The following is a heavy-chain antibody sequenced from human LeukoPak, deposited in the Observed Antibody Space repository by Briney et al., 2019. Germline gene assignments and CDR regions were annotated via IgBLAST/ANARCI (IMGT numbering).Heavy chain of an antibody. Sequence: GGSLRLSCSASGFTFSAYAMYWVRQAPGKGLEYVSGISNNGGSSFYADSAKGRFTISRDNSKNTLYLQMSSLRAEDTAVYYCVKITSVTGGDCWGQGTRLTVSS. CDR3: VKITSVTGGDC. J-gene: IGHJ4*02. V-gene: IGHV3-64D*09. CDR1: GFTFSAYA. CDR2: ISNNGGSS. D-gene: IGHD1-1*01.